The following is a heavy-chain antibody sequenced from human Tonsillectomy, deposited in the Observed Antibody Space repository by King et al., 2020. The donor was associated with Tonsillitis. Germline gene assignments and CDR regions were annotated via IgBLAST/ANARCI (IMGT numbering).Heavy chain of an antibody. D-gene: IGHD4/OR15-4a*01. V-gene: IGHV4-38-2*02. CDR1: DYSISRGYY. J-gene: IGHJ6*02. Sequence: MQLQESGPGLVKPSETLSLTCTVSDYSISRGYYWGWIRQCPGRGLEWIGSVYHSGNTFYNPSLKSRVTISVDTSKNQFSLKLSSVTAADTAFYYCARGCTHATCRYAMDVWGQGTTVTVSS. CDR2: VYHSGNT. CDR3: ARGCTHATCRYAMDV.